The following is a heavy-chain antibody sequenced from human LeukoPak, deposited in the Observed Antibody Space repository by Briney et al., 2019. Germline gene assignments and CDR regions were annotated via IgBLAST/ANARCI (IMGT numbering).Heavy chain of an antibody. CDR2: IKEDGSKK. D-gene: IGHD3-22*01. J-gene: IGHJ4*02. Sequence: GGSLRLSCAAPGFTFSSHWMTWVRQAPGKGLEWVANIKEDGSKKNYVDSVKGRFTISRDNAKNSLYLQMNSLRAEDTAVYHCATPLDYYDSSGYHQGGDWGQGTLVTVSS. CDR3: ATPLDYYDSSGYHQGGD. V-gene: IGHV3-7*03. CDR1: GFTFSSHW.